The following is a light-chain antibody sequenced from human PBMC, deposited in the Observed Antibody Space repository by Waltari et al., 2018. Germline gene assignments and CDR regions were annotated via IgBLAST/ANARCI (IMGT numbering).Light chain of an antibody. J-gene: IGKJ1*01. V-gene: IGKV2D-29*01. CDR2: EIS. CDR1: QSLLYTDRKTY. Sequence: DIVMTQTPVSLSVTPGQSASISCKSRQSLLYTDRKTYFYWYLQKAGQPPHLLIYEISKRFSGVPDRFSGSGSGTDFTLKISRVEAEDVGVYYCMQTKQFPWTLGQGTKVEVK. CDR3: MQTKQFPWT.